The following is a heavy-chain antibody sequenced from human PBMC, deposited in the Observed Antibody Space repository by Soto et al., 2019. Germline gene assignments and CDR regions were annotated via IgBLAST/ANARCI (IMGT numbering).Heavy chain of an antibody. CDR3: AKGPPVAGRTYYFDY. CDR2: ISYDGSNK. CDR1: GFTFSSYG. V-gene: IGHV3-30*18. J-gene: IGHJ4*02. Sequence: VQLVESGGGVVQPGRSLRLSCAASGFTFSSYGMHWVRQAPGKGLEWVAVISYDGSNKYYADSVKGRFTISRDNSKNTLYLQMNSLRAEDTAVYYCAKGPPVAGRTYYFDYWGQGTLVTVSS. D-gene: IGHD6-19*01.